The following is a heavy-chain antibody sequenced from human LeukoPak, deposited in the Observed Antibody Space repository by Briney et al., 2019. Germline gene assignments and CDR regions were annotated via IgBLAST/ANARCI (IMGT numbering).Heavy chain of an antibody. Sequence: GGSLRLSCVASGFPFRSFSMNWVRQAPGKGLEWVSSISSSSTYIYYADSVKGRFTISRDNAKNSLYLQMNSLRVEDTAVYYCARAEGSGSSFDYWGQGTLVPVSS. CDR3: ARAEGSGSSFDY. CDR2: ISSSSTYI. D-gene: IGHD3-10*01. J-gene: IGHJ4*02. CDR1: GFPFRSFS. V-gene: IGHV3-21*01.